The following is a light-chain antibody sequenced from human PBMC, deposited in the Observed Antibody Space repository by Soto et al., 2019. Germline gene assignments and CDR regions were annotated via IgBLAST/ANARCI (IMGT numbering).Light chain of an antibody. CDR1: QSVNRD. CDR3: LQRVSGLT. V-gene: IGKV3-11*01. J-gene: IGKJ4*01. CDR2: DAS. Sequence: IVLTQSPATLSLSPGERATLSCRASQSVNRDLAWYQQKPGQAPRLLMYDASNRATGIPARFSGSGSGTDFTLTISSLEPEDIAVDYCLQRVSGLTFGGGTKVEIK.